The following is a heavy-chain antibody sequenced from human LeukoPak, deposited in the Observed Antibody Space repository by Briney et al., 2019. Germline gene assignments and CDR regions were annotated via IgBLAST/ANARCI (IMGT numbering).Heavy chain of an antibody. Sequence: GASVKVSYKASGYTFTNYFIHWVRQAPGQGLEWMGIINPNPKYAQKFQGRVTMTRDTSTSTVYMELSSLRSEDTAVYYCARANSYGMDVWGQGTTVTVSS. J-gene: IGHJ6*02. CDR3: ARANSYGMDV. CDR2: INPNP. V-gene: IGHV1-46*01. CDR1: GYTFTNYF.